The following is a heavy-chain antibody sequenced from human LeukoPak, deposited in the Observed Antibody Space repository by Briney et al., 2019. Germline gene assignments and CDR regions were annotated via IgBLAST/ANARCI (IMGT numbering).Heavy chain of an antibody. CDR1: GFTFYTYA. J-gene: IGHJ4*02. CDR3: TKDRGFIAGRLDLYFDD. V-gene: IGHV3-23*01. CDR2: IGGNDGTT. D-gene: IGHD6-6*01. Sequence: GGSLRLSCAASGFTFYTYAMSWARQAPGKGLEWVSVIGGNDGTTYYADSVRGRFTISRDNSENTLYLQMNSLRTEDTAVYYCTKDRGFIAGRLDLYFDDWGQGILVSVSS.